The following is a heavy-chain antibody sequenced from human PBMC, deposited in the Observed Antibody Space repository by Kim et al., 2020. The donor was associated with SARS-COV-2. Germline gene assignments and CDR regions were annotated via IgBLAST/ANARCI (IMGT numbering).Heavy chain of an antibody. V-gene: IGHV7-4-1*02. Sequence: YAQGFTGRFVFSLDTSVSTAYLQISSLKAEDTAVYYCARARIVGAIPAGYWGQGTLVTVSS. CDR3: ARARIVGAIPAGY. J-gene: IGHJ4*02. D-gene: IGHD1-26*01.